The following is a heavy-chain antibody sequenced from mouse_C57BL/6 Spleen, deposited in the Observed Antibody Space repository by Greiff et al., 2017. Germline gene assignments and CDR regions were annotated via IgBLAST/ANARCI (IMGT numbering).Heavy chain of an antibody. CDR1: GYTFTDYY. D-gene: IGHD3-3*01. J-gene: IGHJ3*01. Sequence: QVQLQQSGAELVRPGASVKLSCKASGYTFTDYYINWVKPRPGQGLAWIARIYPGSGNTSYNEKFKGKATLTAAKSSSTSYMQLSSLTSEDSAVYFCARSGEGFFFAYWHQGTLVTVSA. CDR3: ARSGEGFFFAY. V-gene: IGHV1-76*01. CDR2: IYPGSGNT.